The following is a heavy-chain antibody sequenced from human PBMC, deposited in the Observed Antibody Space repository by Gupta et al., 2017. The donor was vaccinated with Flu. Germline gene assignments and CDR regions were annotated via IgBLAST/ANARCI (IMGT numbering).Heavy chain of an antibody. J-gene: IGHJ5*02. Sequence: QVQLQQWGAGLLKPSETLSLTCAVYGGSFSGYYWSWIRQPPGKGLEWIGEINHSGSTNYNPSLKSRVTISVDTSKNQFSLKLSSVTAADTAVYYCARRGARKPGGDHKTNWFDPWGQGTLVTVSS. CDR1: GGSFSGYY. D-gene: IGHD2-21*02. CDR3: ARRGARKPGGDHKTNWFDP. CDR2: INHSGST. V-gene: IGHV4-34*01.